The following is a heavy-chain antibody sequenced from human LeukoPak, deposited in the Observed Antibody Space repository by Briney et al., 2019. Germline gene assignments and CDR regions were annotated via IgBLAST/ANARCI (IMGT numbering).Heavy chain of an antibody. J-gene: IGHJ4*02. V-gene: IGHV4-59*12. CDR1: GGSISSYY. Sequence: SETLSLTCTVSGGSISSYYWSWIRQPPGKGLEWIGYIYYSGGTNYNPSLKSRVTTSVDTSKNQFSLQLNSVTPEDTAVYYCAGIAGHFDYWGQGTLVTVSS. CDR2: IYYSGGT. CDR3: AGIAGHFDY. D-gene: IGHD6-13*01.